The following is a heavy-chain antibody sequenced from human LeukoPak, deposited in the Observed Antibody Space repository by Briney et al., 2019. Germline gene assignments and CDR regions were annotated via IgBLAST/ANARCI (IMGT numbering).Heavy chain of an antibody. CDR3: ARGRDYYDSSGYYFDY. Sequence: GGSLRLSCAASGFTFSNAWMSWVRQAPGKGLEWVGRIKSKADGGTTDYAAPVKGRFTSSRGDSENTLSLQMNSLRAEDTAVYYCARGRDYYDSSGYYFDYWGQGTLVTVSS. V-gene: IGHV3-15*01. CDR2: IKSKADGGTT. J-gene: IGHJ4*02. CDR1: GFTFSNAW. D-gene: IGHD3-22*01.